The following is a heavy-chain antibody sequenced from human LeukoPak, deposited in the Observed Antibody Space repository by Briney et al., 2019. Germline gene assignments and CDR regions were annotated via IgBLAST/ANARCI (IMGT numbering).Heavy chain of an antibody. J-gene: IGHJ6*03. CDR1: GGSFSNYY. D-gene: IGHD1-7*01. CDR3: ARRWNYGRNYYIDV. CDR2: INDSGTI. V-gene: IGHV4-34*01. Sequence: SESLSLTCAVYGGSFSNYYWSWIRQSPGKGLEWIGEINDSGTINYNPSLMSRVTISVDKSKNQFSLKLSSVTAADTAVYYCARRWNYGRNYYIDVWGKGATVSVSS.